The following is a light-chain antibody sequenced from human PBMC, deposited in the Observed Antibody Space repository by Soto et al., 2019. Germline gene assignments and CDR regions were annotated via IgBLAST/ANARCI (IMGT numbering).Light chain of an antibody. CDR3: LLYYDSAQAV. CDR2: STR. Sequence: QAVVTQEPSLTVSPGGTVTLTCASSTGAVTSGHYPNWFQQKPGQAPRALIDSTRNRNSWTPARFSGSLLGGKAALTLSGVQPEDEAEYYCLLYYDSAQAVFGGGTKLTVL. CDR1: TGAVTSGHY. V-gene: IGLV7-43*01. J-gene: IGLJ2*01.